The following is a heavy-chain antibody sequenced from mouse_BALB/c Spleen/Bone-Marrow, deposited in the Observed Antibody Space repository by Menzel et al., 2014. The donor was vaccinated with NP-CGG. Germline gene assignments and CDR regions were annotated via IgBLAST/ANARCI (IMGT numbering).Heavy chain of an antibody. CDR2: INPSNGGT. D-gene: IGHD1-2*01. V-gene: IGHV1S16*01. CDR3: TTLSLLRGHFDY. J-gene: IGHJ2*01. Sequence: VQLQQSGAELVKPGTSVKLSCKASGYTFTSYYIYWVKQRPGHGLKWIGEINPSNGGTNFNEKFKSKATLTVDKSSSTSYMLLSSLTSEKSAVYSCTTLSLLRGHFDYWGQGTTLTASS. CDR1: GYTFTSYY.